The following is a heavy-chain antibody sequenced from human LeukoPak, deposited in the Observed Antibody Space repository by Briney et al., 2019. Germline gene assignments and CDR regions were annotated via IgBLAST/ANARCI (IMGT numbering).Heavy chain of an antibody. D-gene: IGHD2-2*01. CDR2: INPSGGST. CDR3: AREYIVVVPAAIRWFDP. CDR1: GYTFTSYY. V-gene: IGHV1-46*01. Sequence: ASVKVSCKASGYTFTSYYMHWVRQAPGQGLEWMGIINPSGGSTSYAQKFQGRVTMTRDTSTSTDYMELSSLRSEDTAVYYCAREYIVVVPAAIRWFDPWGQGTLVTVSS. J-gene: IGHJ5*02.